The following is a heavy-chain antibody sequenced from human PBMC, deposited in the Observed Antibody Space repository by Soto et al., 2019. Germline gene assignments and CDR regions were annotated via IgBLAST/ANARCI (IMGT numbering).Heavy chain of an antibody. Sequence: ASVKVSCKASGYTFTSYAMHWVRHAPGQRLEWMGWINAGNGNTKYSQKFQGRVTITRDTSASTAYMELSSLRSEDTAVYYCARSEELVGRFDPWGQGTLVTVSS. CDR2: INAGNGNT. CDR3: ARSEELVGRFDP. CDR1: GYTFTSYA. D-gene: IGHD6-6*01. V-gene: IGHV1-3*01. J-gene: IGHJ5*02.